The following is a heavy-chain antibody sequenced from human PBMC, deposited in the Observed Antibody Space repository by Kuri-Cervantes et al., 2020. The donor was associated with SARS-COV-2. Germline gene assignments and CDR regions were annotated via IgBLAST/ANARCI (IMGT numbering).Heavy chain of an antibody. CDR3: ARDPWRADISGMKRPFDH. V-gene: IGHV3-30*03. CDR1: GFTFSQYG. Sequence: GGSLRLSCAVSGFTFSQYGMHWVRQAPGKGLEWVAIISFDGRNTKYADSMKGRFTISRDNSKNVVYLQMNSLTLEDTAVYYCARDPWRADISGMKRPFDHWGQGTLVTVSS. J-gene: IGHJ4*02. CDR2: ISFDGRNT. D-gene: IGHD6-19*01.